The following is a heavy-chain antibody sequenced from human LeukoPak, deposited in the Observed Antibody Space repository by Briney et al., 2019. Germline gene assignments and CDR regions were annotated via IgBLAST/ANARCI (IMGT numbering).Heavy chain of an antibody. D-gene: IGHD3-9*01. CDR2: IYYSGST. J-gene: IGHJ4*02. CDR1: GGSISSYY. V-gene: IGHV4-59*08. Sequence: PSQSLSLTCTVAGGSISSYYWSWIRQPPGRGMEWSGYIYYSGSTNYNPSLKSRVTISVDTSKNQFSLKLISVTAADTAVYYCARMYYDILPGYHYFGYWGKGTLVTVSS. CDR3: ARMYYDILPGYHYFGY.